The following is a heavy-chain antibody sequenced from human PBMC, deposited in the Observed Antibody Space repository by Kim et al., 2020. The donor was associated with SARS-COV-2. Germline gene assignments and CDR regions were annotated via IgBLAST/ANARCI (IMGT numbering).Heavy chain of an antibody. CDR3: VTNGYYNYGFYFDN. CDR2: IYRGGGTT. V-gene: IGHV3-23*03. CDR1: GFPFSDYA. J-gene: IGHJ4*02. D-gene: IGHD3-9*01. Sequence: GGSLRLSCAASGFPFSDYAMSWVRQAPGKGPEWLSVIYRGGGTTYFADSVQGRFSISRDDSQDTLYLQMDSLRAEDSALYYCVTNGYYNYGFYFDNWGQGTPVTVSS.